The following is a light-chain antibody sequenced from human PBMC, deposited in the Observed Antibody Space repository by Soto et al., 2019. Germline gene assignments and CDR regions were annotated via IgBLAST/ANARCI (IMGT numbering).Light chain of an antibody. CDR3: QSYDSSLSAGV. Sequence: QSVLTQPPSVSGAPGQRVTISCTGSSSNIGAGYDVHWYQQRPGTAPKLLIYGDNNRPSGVPDRFSGSKSGTSASLAITGLQAEDEADYYCQSYDSSLSAGVFGGGTTLTVL. CDR1: SSNIGAGYD. V-gene: IGLV1-40*01. J-gene: IGLJ3*02. CDR2: GDN.